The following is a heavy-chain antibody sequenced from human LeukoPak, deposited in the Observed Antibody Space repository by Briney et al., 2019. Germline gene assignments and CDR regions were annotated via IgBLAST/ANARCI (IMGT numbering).Heavy chain of an antibody. Sequence: GGSLRLSCAASGFTFDDYGMNWVRQAPGKGLEWVSGINWNGGRTGYADSVKGRVTISRDNAKNSLYLQMNSLRAEDTALYYCARDGDLTGNFDYWGQGTLVTVSS. CDR2: INWNGGRT. D-gene: IGHD7-27*01. CDR1: GFTFDDYG. J-gene: IGHJ4*02. V-gene: IGHV3-20*04. CDR3: ARDGDLTGNFDY.